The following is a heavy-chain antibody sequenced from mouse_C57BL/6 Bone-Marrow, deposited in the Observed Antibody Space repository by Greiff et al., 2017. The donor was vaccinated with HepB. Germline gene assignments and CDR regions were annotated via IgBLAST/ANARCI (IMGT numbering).Heavy chain of an antibody. D-gene: IGHD2-3*01. CDR3: ARQDDPFAY. V-gene: IGHV5-6*02. CDR1: GFTFSSSG. J-gene: IGHJ3*01. Sequence: DVMLVESGGDLVKPGGSLKLSCAASGFTFSSSGMSWVRQTPDKRLEWVATISSGGSYTYYPDSVKGRFTISRDNAKNTLYLQMSSLKSEDTAMYYCARQDDPFAYWGQGTLVTVSA. CDR2: ISSGGSYT.